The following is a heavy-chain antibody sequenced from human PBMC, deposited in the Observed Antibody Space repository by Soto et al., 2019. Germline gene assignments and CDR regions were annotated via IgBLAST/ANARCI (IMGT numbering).Heavy chain of an antibody. CDR1: GFTFRDFR. D-gene: IGHD3-10*01. CDR3: ARGAGSSCPYPHYFDD. J-gene: IGHJ4*02. Sequence: GGSLRLSCGGSGFTFRDFRMHWVRQDPGKALVWVSCLNNVGSSPAYADSVRGRYTMPSENAKNTVYLQMNSLRAADTAFYYCARGAGSSCPYPHYFDDWGRGTLVTVSS. V-gene: IGHV3-74*01. CDR2: LNNVGSSP.